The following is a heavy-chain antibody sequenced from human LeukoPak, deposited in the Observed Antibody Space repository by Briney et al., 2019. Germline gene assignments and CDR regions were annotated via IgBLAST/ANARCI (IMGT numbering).Heavy chain of an antibody. J-gene: IGHJ4*02. Sequence: PSETLSLTCTVSGGSISSSSYYWGWIRQPPGKGLEWIGSIYYSGSTYYNPSLKSRVTISVDTSKNQFSLKLSSVTAADTAVYYCARENSSGYRGDYWGQGTLVTVSS. D-gene: IGHD3-22*01. CDR2: IYYSGST. CDR1: GGSISSSSYY. CDR3: ARENSSGYRGDY. V-gene: IGHV4-39*07.